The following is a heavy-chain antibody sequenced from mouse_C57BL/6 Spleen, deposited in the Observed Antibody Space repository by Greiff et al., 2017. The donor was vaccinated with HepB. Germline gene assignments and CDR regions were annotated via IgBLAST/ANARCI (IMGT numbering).Heavy chain of an antibody. CDR3: TRSSNWDCFDY. CDR1: GYTFTDYY. V-gene: IGHV1-26*01. CDR2: INPNNGGT. Sequence: VQLQQSGPELVKPGASVKISCKASGYTFTDYYMNWVKQSHGKSLEWIGDINPNNGGTSYNQKFKGKATLTVNKSSSTAYMELRSLTSEDSAVYYCTRSSNWDCFDYWGQGTTLTVSS. J-gene: IGHJ2*01. D-gene: IGHD4-1*01.